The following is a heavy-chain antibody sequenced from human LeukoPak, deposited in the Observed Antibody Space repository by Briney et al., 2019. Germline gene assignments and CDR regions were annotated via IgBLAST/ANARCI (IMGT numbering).Heavy chain of an antibody. CDR1: GFTFSSYT. CDR3: ARGYGDQTCDY. Sequence: GGSLTLSCAASGFTFSSYTMNWVRQPPGKGLEWVSSISSSSGYIYYVDAGKGRFTISRDNAKNSLYLQMNGLSAEDTAVYYCARGYGDQTCDYWGQGTLVTVSS. D-gene: IGHD4-17*01. V-gene: IGHV3-21*01. CDR2: ISSSSGYI. J-gene: IGHJ4*02.